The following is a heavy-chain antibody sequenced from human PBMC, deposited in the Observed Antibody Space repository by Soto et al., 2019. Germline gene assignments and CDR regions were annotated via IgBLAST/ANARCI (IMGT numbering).Heavy chain of an antibody. CDR1: GYTFARYT. V-gene: IGHV1-3*01. D-gene: IGHD2-15*01. J-gene: IGHJ5*02. CDR2: INPDNGNT. CDR3: ARGIATGQLDP. Sequence: ASVKVSCKASGYTFARYTMNWVRQAPGQRLEWMGWINPDNGNTKSSQKFQDRVIITRDTSASTAYMDLSSLRSEDTAVYYCARGIATGQLDPWGQGTLVTVSS.